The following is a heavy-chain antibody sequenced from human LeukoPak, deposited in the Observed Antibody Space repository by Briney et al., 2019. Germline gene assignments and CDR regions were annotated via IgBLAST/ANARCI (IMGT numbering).Heavy chain of an antibody. CDR2: IYYSRST. V-gene: IGHV4-59*08. CDR3: ARQAKYSYGSREAFDY. D-gene: IGHD5-18*01. Sequence: SETLSLTCTVSGGSISSYYWSWIRQPPGKGLEWIGYIYYSRSTNYNPSLKSRVTISVDTSKNQFSLKLSSVTAADTAVYYCARQAKYSYGSREAFDYWGQGTLVTVSS. J-gene: IGHJ4*02. CDR1: GGSISSYY.